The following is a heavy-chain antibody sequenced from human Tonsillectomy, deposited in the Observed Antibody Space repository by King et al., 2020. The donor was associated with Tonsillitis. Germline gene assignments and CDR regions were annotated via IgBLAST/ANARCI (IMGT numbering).Heavy chain of an antibody. J-gene: IGHJ6*02. CDR3: TTGHQRYHLLDYYHYYGIDV. V-gene: IGHV3-15*01. D-gene: IGHD2-2*01. CDR2: IKSKTDGGTT. CDR1: GFTFSNAW. Sequence: QLVQSGGGLVKPGGSLRLSCAASGFTFSNAWMSWVRQAPGKGLEWVGRIKSKTDGGTTDYAAPVKGRFTILRDDSKNTLYLQMNSPKTEDTAVYYCTTGHQRYHLLDYYHYYGIDVWGQGTTVTVSS.